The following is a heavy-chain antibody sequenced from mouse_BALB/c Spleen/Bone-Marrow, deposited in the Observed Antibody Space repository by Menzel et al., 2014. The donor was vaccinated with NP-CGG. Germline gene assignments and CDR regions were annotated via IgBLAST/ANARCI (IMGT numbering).Heavy chain of an antibody. V-gene: IGHV2-9*02. CDR3: ATYYRYDGAY. D-gene: IGHD2-14*01. J-gene: IGHJ3*01. CDR2: IWAGGST. Sequence: VQLQQSGPGLVAPSQSLPITCTASGFSLSSFGIHWVRQPPGKGLEWLGVIWAGGSTNYDSAFMSRLTISKDDSKSQVFLKMSSLQTDDTAMYYCATYYRYDGAYWGQGTLVPVSA. CDR1: GFSLSSFG.